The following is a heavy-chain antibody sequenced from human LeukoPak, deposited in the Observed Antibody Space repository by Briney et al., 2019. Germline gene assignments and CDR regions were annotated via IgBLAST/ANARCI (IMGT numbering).Heavy chain of an antibody. CDR1: GFTFDDYA. Sequence: GGSLRLSCAASGFTFDDYAMHWVRQAPGKGLEWVSGISWNSGSIGYADSVKGRFTISRDNAKNSLYLQMNSLRAEDTAVYYCARDRADSGSFVLFDACDIWGQGTMVTVSS. CDR3: ARDRADSGSFVLFDACDI. J-gene: IGHJ3*02. D-gene: IGHD1-26*01. V-gene: IGHV3-9*01. CDR2: ISWNSGSI.